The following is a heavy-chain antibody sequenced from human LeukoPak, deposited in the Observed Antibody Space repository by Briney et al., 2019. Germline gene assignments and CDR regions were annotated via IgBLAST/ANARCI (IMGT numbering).Heavy chain of an antibody. CDR1: GGSIYDTSYY. Sequence: KTSETLSLTCTVSGGSIYDTSYYWGWIRQPPGKGLEWIGYIYYSGSTYYNPSLKSRVTISVDTSKNQFSLKLSSVTAADTAVYYCAREQEVPEDHFDYWGQGTLVTVSS. V-gene: IGHV4-30-4*08. D-gene: IGHD2-2*01. CDR3: AREQEVPEDHFDY. CDR2: IYYSGST. J-gene: IGHJ4*02.